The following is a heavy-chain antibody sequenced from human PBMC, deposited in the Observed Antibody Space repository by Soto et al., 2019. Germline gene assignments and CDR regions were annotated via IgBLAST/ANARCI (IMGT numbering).Heavy chain of an antibody. J-gene: IGHJ3*02. CDR3: ARSIVVVPAATDAFDI. V-gene: IGHV5-51*01. CDR2: IYPGHPHT. CDR1: GYSFGAYW. Sequence: LGDPLNISCQGSGYSFGAYWNGWVRQMPGKVLEWRGIIYPGHPHTRYSPSFQGQVTISADKSISTAYLQWSSLKASDTAMYYCARSIVVVPAATDAFDIWGQGTMVTVSS. D-gene: IGHD2-2*01.